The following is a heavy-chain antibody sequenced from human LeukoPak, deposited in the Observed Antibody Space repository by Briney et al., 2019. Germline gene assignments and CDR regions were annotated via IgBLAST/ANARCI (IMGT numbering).Heavy chain of an antibody. Sequence: SVKVSCKASGGTFSSYAISWVRQAPGQGLEWMGGIIPIFGTANYAQKFRGRVTITTDESTSTAYMELSSLRSENTAVYYCARDVWSGYLDYWGQGTLVTVSS. CDR2: IIPIFGTA. D-gene: IGHD3-3*01. CDR3: ARDVWSGYLDY. J-gene: IGHJ4*02. V-gene: IGHV1-69*05. CDR1: GGTFSSYA.